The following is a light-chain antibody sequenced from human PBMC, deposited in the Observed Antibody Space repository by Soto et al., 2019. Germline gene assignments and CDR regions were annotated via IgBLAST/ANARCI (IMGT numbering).Light chain of an antibody. J-gene: IGLJ2*01. V-gene: IGLV2-14*01. CDR3: SSYPSSSTLVV. CDR2: DVS. CDR1: SSDVGDNY. Sequence: QLVLTQPASVSGSPGQSITISCTGTSSDVGDNYVSWYQQHPGKAPKLMIYDVSSRPSGVSNRFSASKSGNTASLTISGLQAEDESDYYCSSYPSSSTLVVFGGGTKVTVL.